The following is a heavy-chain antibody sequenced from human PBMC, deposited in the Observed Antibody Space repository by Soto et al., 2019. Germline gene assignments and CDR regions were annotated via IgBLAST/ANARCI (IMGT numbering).Heavy chain of an antibody. CDR3: AGGLLMIAPGELNYYYGMDV. V-gene: IGHV1-69*13. D-gene: IGHD2-8*01. CDR1: GGTFSSYA. CDR2: IIPIFGTA. J-gene: IGHJ6*02. Sequence: GASLKVSCKASGGTFSSYAISWVRQAPGQGLEWMGGIIPIFGTANYAQKFQGRVTITADESTSTAYMELSSLRSEDTAVYYCAGGLLMIAPGELNYYYGMDVWGQGTTVTVSS.